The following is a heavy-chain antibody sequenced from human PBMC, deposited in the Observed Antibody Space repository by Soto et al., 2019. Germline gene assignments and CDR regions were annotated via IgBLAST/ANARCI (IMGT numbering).Heavy chain of an antibody. Sequence: QVHLVQSGAEVKKPGASVKVSCKASGYTFTSYGITWVRQAPGQGLEWMGWISAHNGNXXYAQKLQGRVIVTRDTXTSTAYXXLRSLRSDDTAVYYCARGRYGDYWGQGALVTVSS. CDR3: ARGRYGDY. CDR2: ISAHNGNX. V-gene: IGHV1-18*01. J-gene: IGHJ4*02. CDR1: GYTFTSYG. D-gene: IGHD1-1*01.